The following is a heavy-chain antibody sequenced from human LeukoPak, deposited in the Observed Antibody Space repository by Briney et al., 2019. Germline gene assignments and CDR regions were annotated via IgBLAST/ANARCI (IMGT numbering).Heavy chain of an antibody. D-gene: IGHD5-24*01. J-gene: IGHJ3*02. Sequence: GESLKISCKGSGYSFTSYWIGWVRQMPGKGLEWMGIIYPGDSDTRCSPSFQGQVTISADKSISTAYLQWSSLKASDTAMYYCANLAGEMYDAFDIWGQGTMVTVSS. CDR1: GYSFTSYW. V-gene: IGHV5-51*01. CDR2: IYPGDSDT. CDR3: ANLAGEMYDAFDI.